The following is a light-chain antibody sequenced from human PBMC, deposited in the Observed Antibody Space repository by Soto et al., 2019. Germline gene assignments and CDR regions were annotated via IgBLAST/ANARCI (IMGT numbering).Light chain of an antibody. J-gene: IGKJ5*01. Sequence: EIVLTQSPGTLSLSPGERATLSCRATQSVTSSYLAWYQHKPGQAPRLLIYGASSRATGIPDRFSGSGSGTDFTLTISRLEPEDFAVYYCQQYGSSPPSSTFGQGTRLEIK. CDR1: QSVTSSY. V-gene: IGKV3-20*01. CDR2: GAS. CDR3: QQYGSSPPSST.